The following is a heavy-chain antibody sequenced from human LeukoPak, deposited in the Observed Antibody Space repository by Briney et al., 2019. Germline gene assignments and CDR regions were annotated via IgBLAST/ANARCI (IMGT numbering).Heavy chain of an antibody. V-gene: IGHV1-2*02. CDR1: GYTFTGYY. Sequence: GASVKVSCKASGYTFTGYYMHWVRQAPGQGLEWMGWINPNSGVTTYAQRFQGRVTMARDTSISTAYMELSRLRFDDTAIYYCARGWADYDLLTGYYRLFDYWGQGTLVTVSS. J-gene: IGHJ4*02. CDR2: INPNSGVT. CDR3: ARGWADYDLLTGYYRLFDY. D-gene: IGHD3-9*01.